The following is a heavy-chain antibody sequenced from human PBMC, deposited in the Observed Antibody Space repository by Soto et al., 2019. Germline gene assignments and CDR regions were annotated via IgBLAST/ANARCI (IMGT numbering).Heavy chain of an antibody. V-gene: IGHV1-69*04. CDR3: AREGIAAALYLGPLDY. CDR2: IIPILGIA. J-gene: IGHJ4*02. Sequence: GASVKVSCKASGGTFSSYTISWVRPAPGQGLEWMGRIIPILGIANYAQKFQGRVTITADKSTSTAYMELSSLRSEDTAVYYCAREGIAAALYLGPLDYWGQGTLVTVSS. CDR1: GGTFSSYT. D-gene: IGHD6-13*01.